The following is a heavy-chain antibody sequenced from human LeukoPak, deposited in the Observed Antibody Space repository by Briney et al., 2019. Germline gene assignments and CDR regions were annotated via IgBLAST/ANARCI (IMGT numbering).Heavy chain of an antibody. V-gene: IGHV4-39*02. CDR1: GGSISSNCSY. Sequence: PSETLSLTCSVSGGSISSNCSYWGRNRPPPGKELEGIGSLYYSGSSYDNPALKSRVTISVDTSKNQFSLKLSSVTAADTAVYYCARDILATSIAAPYYWGQGTLVTVSS. D-gene: IGHD6-13*01. CDR3: ARDILATSIAAPYY. J-gene: IGHJ4*02. CDR2: LYYSGSS.